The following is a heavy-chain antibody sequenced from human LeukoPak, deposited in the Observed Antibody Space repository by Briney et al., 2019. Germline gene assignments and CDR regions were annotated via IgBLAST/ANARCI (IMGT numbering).Heavy chain of an antibody. V-gene: IGHV4-61*02. Sequence: SETLSLTCTVSGGSISSGSCYWSWIRQPAGKGLEWIGRIYTSGSTNYNPSLKSRVTISVDTSKNQFSLKLSSVTAADTAVYYCARAMGYYYMDVWGKGTTVTISS. CDR1: GGSISSGSCY. J-gene: IGHJ6*03. D-gene: IGHD3-10*01. CDR3: ARAMGYYYMDV. CDR2: IYTSGST.